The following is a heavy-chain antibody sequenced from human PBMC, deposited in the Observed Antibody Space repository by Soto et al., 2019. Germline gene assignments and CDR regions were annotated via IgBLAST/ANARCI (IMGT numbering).Heavy chain of an antibody. CDR3: AKETLKYSSGWYYFDY. Sequence: LRLSCAASGFTFSSYGMHWVRQAPGKGLEWVAVISYDGSNKYYADSVKGRFTISRDNSKNTLYLQMNTLRAEDTAVYYCAKETLKYSSGWYYFDYWGQGTLVTVSS. CDR2: ISYDGSNK. J-gene: IGHJ4*02. V-gene: IGHV3-30*18. D-gene: IGHD6-19*01. CDR1: GFTFSSYG.